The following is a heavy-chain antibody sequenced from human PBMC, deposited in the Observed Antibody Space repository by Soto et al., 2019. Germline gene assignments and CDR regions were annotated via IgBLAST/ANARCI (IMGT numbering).Heavy chain of an antibody. V-gene: IGHV3-23*01. CDR2: VNGTGSST. Sequence: GGSLRLSCAASGFNISTSSMNWVRQAPGRGLEWVSVVNGTGSSTYYADSVKGRFTLSRDAPKNSVYLQMNSLRAEDTAVYYCRAYTYGQGFDYWGQGTLVTVSS. J-gene: IGHJ4*03. CDR1: GFNISTSS. D-gene: IGHD5-18*01. CDR3: RAYTYGQGFDY.